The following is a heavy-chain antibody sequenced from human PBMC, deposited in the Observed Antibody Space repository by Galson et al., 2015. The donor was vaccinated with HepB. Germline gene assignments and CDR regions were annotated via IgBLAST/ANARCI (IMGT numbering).Heavy chain of an antibody. Sequence: SLRLSCAASGFTFGDYAMSWFRQAPGKGLEWVGFIRSKAYGGTTEYAASVKGRFTISRDDSKSIAYLQMNSLKTEDTAVNYCTRDPSGGGNPDFDYWGQGTLVTVSS. D-gene: IGHD4-23*01. CDR1: GFTFGDYA. CDR3: TRDPSGGGNPDFDY. J-gene: IGHJ4*02. V-gene: IGHV3-49*03. CDR2: IRSKAYGGTT.